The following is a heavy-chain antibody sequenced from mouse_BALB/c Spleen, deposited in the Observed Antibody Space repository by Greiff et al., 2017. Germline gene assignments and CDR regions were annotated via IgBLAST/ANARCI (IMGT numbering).Heavy chain of an antibody. D-gene: IGHD4-1*01. CDR2: INPSSGYT. J-gene: IGHJ4*01. V-gene: IGHV1-4*02. CDR1: GYTFPSYT. CDR3: ARCVGLRYYAMDY. Sequence: QVQLKQSAAELARPGASVKMSCKASGYTFPSYTMHWVKQRPGQGLEWIGYINPSSGYTEYNQKFKDKTTLTADKSSSTAYMQLSSLTSEDSAVYYCARCVGLRYYAMDYWGQGTSVTVSA.